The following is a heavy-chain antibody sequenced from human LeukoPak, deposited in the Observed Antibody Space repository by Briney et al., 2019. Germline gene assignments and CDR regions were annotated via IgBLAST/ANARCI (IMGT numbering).Heavy chain of an antibody. V-gene: IGHV4-31*03. Sequence: SQTLSLTCTVSGGSISSGGYYWSWIRQHPGKCLEWLGYIYYSGSTYYNPSLKSRVTISVDTSKNQFSLKLSSVTAADTAVYYCARTGTTPFNNWFDPWGQGTLVTVSS. CDR1: GGSISSGGYY. D-gene: IGHD1-1*01. J-gene: IGHJ5*02. CDR3: ARTGTTPFNNWFDP. CDR2: IYYSGST.